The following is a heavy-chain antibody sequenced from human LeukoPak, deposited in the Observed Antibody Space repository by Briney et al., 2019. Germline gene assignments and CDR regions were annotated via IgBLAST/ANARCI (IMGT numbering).Heavy chain of an antibody. CDR3: ARSSDASGNYLVAFDI. J-gene: IGHJ3*02. CDR2: IWYDGSNK. D-gene: IGHD3-10*01. Sequence: GGSLRLSCAASGFTFSSYGMHWDRQAPGKGLEWVAVIWYDGSNKYYADSVKGRFTISRDNAKNSLYLQMNSLRAEDTAVYYCARSSDASGNYLVAFDIWGQGTMVTVSS. V-gene: IGHV3-33*01. CDR1: GFTFSSYG.